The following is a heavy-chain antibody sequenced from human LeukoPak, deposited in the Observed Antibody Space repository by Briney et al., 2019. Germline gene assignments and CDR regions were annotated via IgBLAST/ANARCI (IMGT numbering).Heavy chain of an antibody. CDR1: GYTFTTYY. Sequence: ASVKVSCKASGYTFTTYYMHWMRQAPGKGPEWMGIINPRGGSTDYSQKFQGRITMTSDTSTSTVYMELSSLRSDDTAVYFCARVGSAAATADYWGQGTLVTVSS. J-gene: IGHJ4*02. CDR3: ARVGSAAATADY. V-gene: IGHV1-46*01. CDR2: INPRGGST. D-gene: IGHD6-25*01.